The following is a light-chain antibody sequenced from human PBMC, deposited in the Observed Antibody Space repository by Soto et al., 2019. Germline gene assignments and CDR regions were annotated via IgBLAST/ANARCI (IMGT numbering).Light chain of an antibody. J-gene: IGLJ3*02. CDR2: KDN. V-gene: IGLV1-47*01. CDR1: RSNIGNNY. CDR3: ATWDDSLVWV. Sequence: QSMLTHPPSASWSAGQRVTISCSGGRSNIGNNYVFWYQLLPGVTPRLLIYKDNKRPSGVPDRFSGSKSGTSASLAVSGLRSEDEADYYCATWDDSLVWVFGGGTKVTVL.